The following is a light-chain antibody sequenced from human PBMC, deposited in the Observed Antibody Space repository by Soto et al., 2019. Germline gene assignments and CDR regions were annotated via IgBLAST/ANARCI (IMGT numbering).Light chain of an antibody. V-gene: IGKV3-15*01. CDR3: QRFNNWPRT. CDR1: QSVSSSY. Sequence: EIVLTQSPGTLSFSPGERATLSCRASQSVSSSYLAWYQQKPGQAPRLLIYGASTRATGIPARFSGSGSGTEFTLTISSLQSEDFAVYYCQRFNNWPRTFGQGTKVDIK. CDR2: GAS. J-gene: IGKJ1*01.